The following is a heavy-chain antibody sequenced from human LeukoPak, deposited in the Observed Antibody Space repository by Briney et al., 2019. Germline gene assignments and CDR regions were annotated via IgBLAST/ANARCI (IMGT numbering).Heavy chain of an antibody. D-gene: IGHD3-22*01. CDR3: AREIRKPYDRSGYPDY. J-gene: IGHJ4*02. CDR2: IYYSGST. Sequence: SETLSLTCAVYGGSFSGYYWSWIRQPPGKGLEWFGYIYYSGSTFYNPSLKSRVTISLDTSKNQFALKLSSVTAADTAVYYCAREIRKPYDRSGYPDYWGQGTLVTVSS. V-gene: IGHV4-30-4*08. CDR1: GGSFSGYY.